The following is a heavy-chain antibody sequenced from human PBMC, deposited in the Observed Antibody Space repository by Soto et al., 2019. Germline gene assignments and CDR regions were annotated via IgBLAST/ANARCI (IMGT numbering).Heavy chain of an antibody. D-gene: IGHD3-22*01. CDR1: GGPFSNYA. CDR2: IIPIFVTA. V-gene: IGHV1-69*01. CDR3: ARDLEPRDRSGYDGDL. Sequence: QVQLVQSGAEVKKPGSSVRVSCTASGGPFSNYAISWVRQAPGQGLEWMGGIIPIFVTADYPQKFTDRVTITADESTGPACLVRSSVRAEYTAAYYGARDLEPRDRSGYDGDLLGQGTIVTVSS. J-gene: IGHJ3*01.